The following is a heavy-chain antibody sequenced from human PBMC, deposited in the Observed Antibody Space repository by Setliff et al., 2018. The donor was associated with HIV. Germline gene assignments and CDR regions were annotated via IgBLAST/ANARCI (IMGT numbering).Heavy chain of an antibody. CDR2: INAGNGNI. Sequence: ASVKVSCKASGYTFTSYAMHWVRQAPGQSLEWMGWINAGNGNIRCSQKFQGRVTLTRDTSASTVYLDLSSLSSEDTAIYYCARGYYNSGNYFDYWGQGTLVTVSS. V-gene: IGHV1-3*01. CDR3: ARGYYNSGNYFDY. CDR1: GYTFTSYA. J-gene: IGHJ4*02. D-gene: IGHD3-10*01.